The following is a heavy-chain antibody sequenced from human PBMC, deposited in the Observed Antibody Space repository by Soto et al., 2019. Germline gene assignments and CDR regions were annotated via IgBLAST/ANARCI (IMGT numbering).Heavy chain of an antibody. J-gene: IGHJ4*02. CDR1: GYTFTSYG. V-gene: IGHV1-18*01. CDR3: ARDLGYCSSTSCYGAFDY. Sequence: ASVKVSCKASGYTFTSYGISWVRQAPGQGLEWMGWISAYNGNTNYAQKLQGRVTMTTDTSTSTAYMELRSLRSDDTAVYYCARDLGYCSSTSCYGAFDYWGQGTLVTVSS. CDR2: ISAYNGNT. D-gene: IGHD2-2*01.